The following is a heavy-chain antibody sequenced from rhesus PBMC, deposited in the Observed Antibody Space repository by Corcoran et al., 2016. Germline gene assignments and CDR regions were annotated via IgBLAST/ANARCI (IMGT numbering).Heavy chain of an antibody. CDR1: GYSISSGYD. V-gene: IGHV4-76*01. Sequence: QVQLQESGPGVVKPSETLSLTCAVSGYSISSGYDWSWIRQPPGKGLEWFGYIYGSSGSTNSNPSLKNRVTISKDTSKNQFSLKLSSVTAADTAVYYCARGYYSGSLNRGYFDLWGPGTPITISS. CDR2: IYGSSGST. J-gene: IGHJ2*01. D-gene: IGHD3-16*01. CDR3: ARGYYSGSLNRGYFDL.